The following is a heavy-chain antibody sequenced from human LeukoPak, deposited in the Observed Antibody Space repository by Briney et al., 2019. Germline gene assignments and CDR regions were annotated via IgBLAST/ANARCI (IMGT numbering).Heavy chain of an antibody. CDR3: ARDPHYGGTNSATDYYYGMDV. D-gene: IGHD4-23*01. Sequence: SGGSLRLSCAASGFTFSTYGMHWVRQAPGKGLEWVAVIWYDGSNKYYADSVRGRFTISRDNSKNTLYLQMNSLRAEDTAVYYCARDPHYGGTNSATDYYYGMDVWGQGTTVTVSS. V-gene: IGHV3-33*08. J-gene: IGHJ6*02. CDR1: GFTFSTYG. CDR2: IWYDGSNK.